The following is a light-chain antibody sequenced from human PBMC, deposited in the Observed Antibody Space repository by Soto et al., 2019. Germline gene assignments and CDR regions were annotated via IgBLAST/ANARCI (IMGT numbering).Light chain of an antibody. CDR3: QSYDSGLSASF. J-gene: IGLJ2*01. CDR1: QCNIWAGDN. Sequence: CVLTQPPSVSWGPVHTVTISCTGSQCNIWAGDNVQWYRQLPGTAPRLFIYNTTTRPPWVPNRFTCSKSGTSASLAITGRQAEDDAHYFCQSYDSGLSASFFGGGAKVTVL. V-gene: IGLV1-40*01. CDR2: NTT.